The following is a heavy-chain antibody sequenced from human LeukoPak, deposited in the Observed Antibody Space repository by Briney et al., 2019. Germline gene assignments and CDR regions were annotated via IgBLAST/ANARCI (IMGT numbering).Heavy chain of an antibody. CDR2: ISSSRSTI. D-gene: IGHD3-10*01. CDR3: ARNYYGSGSYPYYGMDV. J-gene: IGHJ6*02. V-gene: IGHV3-48*01. Sequence: GGSLRLSCAASGFTFSSYSMNWVRQAPGKGLEWVSYISSSRSTIYYADSVKGRFTISRDNAKNSLYLQMNSLRAEDTAVYYCARNYYGSGSYPYYGMDVWGQGTTVTVSS. CDR1: GFTFSSYS.